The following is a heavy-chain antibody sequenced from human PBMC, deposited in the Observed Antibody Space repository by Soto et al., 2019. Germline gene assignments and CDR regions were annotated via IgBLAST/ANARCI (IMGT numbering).Heavy chain of an antibody. CDR3: TTAGYSSSWHTAYYYGMDV. Sequence: GGSLRLSCAASGFTFSNAWMSWVRQAPGKGLEWVGRIKSKTDGGTTDYAAPVKGRFTISRDDSKNTLYLQMNSLKTEDTAVYYCTTAGYSSSWHTAYYYGMDVWGQGTTVTVSS. V-gene: IGHV3-15*01. CDR1: GFTFSNAW. CDR2: IKSKTDGGTT. D-gene: IGHD6-13*01. J-gene: IGHJ6*02.